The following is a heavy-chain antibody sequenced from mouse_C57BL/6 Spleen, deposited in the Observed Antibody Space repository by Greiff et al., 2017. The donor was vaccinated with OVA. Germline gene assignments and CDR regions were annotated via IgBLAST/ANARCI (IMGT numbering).Heavy chain of an antibody. CDR1: GYTFTSYW. CDR2: IYPGNSDT. Sequence: VQLQQSGTVLARPGASVKMSCKTSGYTFTSYWMHWVKQRPGQGLEWIGAIYPGNSDTSYNQKFKGKAKLTAVTSASTAYMELSSLTNEDSAVDYCTRLNWDEGYAMDYWGQGTSVTVSS. J-gene: IGHJ4*01. D-gene: IGHD4-1*02. V-gene: IGHV1-5*01. CDR3: TRLNWDEGYAMDY.